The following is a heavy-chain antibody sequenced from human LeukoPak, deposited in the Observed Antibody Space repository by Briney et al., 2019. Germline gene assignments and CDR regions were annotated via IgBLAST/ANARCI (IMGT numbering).Heavy chain of an antibody. D-gene: IGHD3-10*01. Sequence: GGSLRLSCAASGYTFSSYAMHWVRQAPGKGLEWVAVISYDGSNKYYADSVKGRFTISRDNSKNTLYLQMNSLRAEDTAVYYCARDRTWFGELLSPNDYWGQGTLVTVSS. V-gene: IGHV3-30-3*01. CDR1: GYTFSSYA. CDR3: ARDRTWFGELLSPNDY. J-gene: IGHJ4*02. CDR2: ISYDGSNK.